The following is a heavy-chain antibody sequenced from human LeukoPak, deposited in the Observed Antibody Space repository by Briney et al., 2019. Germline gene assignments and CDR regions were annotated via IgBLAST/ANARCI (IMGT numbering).Heavy chain of an antibody. J-gene: IGHJ5*02. CDR2: IYYSGST. V-gene: IGHV4-39*01. D-gene: IGHD6-13*01. CDR1: GGSISSSSYY. Sequence: SETLSLTCTVSGGSISSSSYYWGWIRQPPGKGLEWIGSIYYSGSTYYNPSLKSRVTISVDTSKNQFSLKLSSVTAADTAVYYCARVSSSSRYRSDWFDPWGQGTLVTVSS. CDR3: ARVSSSSRYRSDWFDP.